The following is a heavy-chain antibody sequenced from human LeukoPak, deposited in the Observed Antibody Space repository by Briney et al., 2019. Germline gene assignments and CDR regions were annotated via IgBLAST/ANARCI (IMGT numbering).Heavy chain of an antibody. CDR1: EYTFSVYH. V-gene: IGHV1-2*02. J-gene: IGHJ4*02. Sequence: ASVNVSCKASEYTFSVYHIHWVRQAPGQGLEWMAWINPDSGDTNYAQKFQGRVTMTRDTSVSTAYMEVSSLRSDDTAVYYCARDLQGSSTFDYWGQGTLVTVSS. D-gene: IGHD4-11*01. CDR2: INPDSGDT. CDR3: ARDLQGSSTFDY.